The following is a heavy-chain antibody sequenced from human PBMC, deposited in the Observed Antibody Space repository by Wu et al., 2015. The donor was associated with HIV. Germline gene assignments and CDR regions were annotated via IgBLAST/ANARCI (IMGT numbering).Heavy chain of an antibody. CDR2: SIPRFGTA. J-gene: IGHJ3*02. D-gene: IGHD1-20*01. CDR3: ARVGIIGTNVFDI. CDR1: GGTFGTHA. Sequence: QVQLEQSGAEVKKPGSSVKLSCKAPGGTFGTHAINWVRQAPGQGLEWMGRSIPRFGTANYAEKFEGRVTITADESTSTAYMELSSLRFEDTAMYYCARVGIIGTNVFDIWGQGTMVTVSS. V-gene: IGHV1-69*13.